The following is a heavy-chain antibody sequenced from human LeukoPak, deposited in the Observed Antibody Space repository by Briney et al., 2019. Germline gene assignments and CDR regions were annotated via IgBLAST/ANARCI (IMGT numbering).Heavy chain of an antibody. Sequence: QAGGSLRLSCAASGFTFNSYWMSWVRRAPGKGLEWVSGISGSGDNTYYADSVKGRFTISRDNSKNTLYVQVNSLGTEDTAAYYCAKGSYYDSSGSFYFDYWGQGTLVTVSS. CDR2: ISGSGDNT. CDR1: GFTFNSYW. J-gene: IGHJ4*02. D-gene: IGHD3-22*01. CDR3: AKGSYYDSSGSFYFDY. V-gene: IGHV3-23*01.